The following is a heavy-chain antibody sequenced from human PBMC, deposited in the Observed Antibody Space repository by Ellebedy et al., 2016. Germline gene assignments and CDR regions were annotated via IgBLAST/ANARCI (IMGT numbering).Heavy chain of an antibody. Sequence: GGSLRLSXAVAGFTVGNNYMSWIRQAPGKGLEWVSYISGSGITIYYADSVQGRFTISRDNAKNSLFLDMDSLRAEDTAVYYCVRGGYSSIWYADYWGQGTLVTVSS. J-gene: IGHJ4*02. CDR3: VRGGYSSIWYADY. V-gene: IGHV3-11*01. CDR2: ISGSGITI. CDR1: GFTVGNNY. D-gene: IGHD6-13*01.